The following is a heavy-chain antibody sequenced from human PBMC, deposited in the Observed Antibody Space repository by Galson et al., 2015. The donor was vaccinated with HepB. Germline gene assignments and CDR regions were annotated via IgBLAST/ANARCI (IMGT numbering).Heavy chain of an antibody. D-gene: IGHD6-19*01. Sequence: SLRLSCAASGFTFSSYWMSWVRQAPGKGLEWVANISQGGREKYYVDSVKGQFTISRDNAKNSLYLQMNSLRAEDTAVYYCARDSSSCWSNFDYWGQGTLVTVSS. CDR1: GFTFSSYW. J-gene: IGHJ4*02. V-gene: IGHV3-7*03. CDR3: ARDSSSCWSNFDY. CDR2: ISQGGREK.